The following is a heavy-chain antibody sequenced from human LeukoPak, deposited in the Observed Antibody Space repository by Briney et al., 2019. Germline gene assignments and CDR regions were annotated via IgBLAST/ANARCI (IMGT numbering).Heavy chain of an antibody. V-gene: IGHV5-51*01. D-gene: IGHD1-26*01. J-gene: IGHJ4*02. CDR2: IYPGDSDI. CDR1: GYSFTNYW. CDR3: ARHYSGTYSSPFDY. Sequence: GESLKISCKGSGYSFTNYWIGWVRQMPGKGLEWMGIIYPGDSDIRYSPSFQGQVTFSADKSISTAYLQWSSLKASDTAMYYCARHYSGTYSSPFDYWGQGTLVTVSS.